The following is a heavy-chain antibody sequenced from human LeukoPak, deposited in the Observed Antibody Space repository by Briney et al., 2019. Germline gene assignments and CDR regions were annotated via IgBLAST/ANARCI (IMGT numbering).Heavy chain of an antibody. J-gene: IGHJ4*02. Sequence: GASVKVSCKASGYTFTSYAMHWVRQAPGQRLEWMGWIAPGNGNTKYSQKFQDRVTLTRDTFATTAYMELSSLTSEDTAVFYCARGAVIAHFDYWGQGTLVTVSS. D-gene: IGHD2-21*01. CDR1: GYTFTSYA. V-gene: IGHV1-3*01. CDR3: ARGAVIAHFDY. CDR2: IAPGNGNT.